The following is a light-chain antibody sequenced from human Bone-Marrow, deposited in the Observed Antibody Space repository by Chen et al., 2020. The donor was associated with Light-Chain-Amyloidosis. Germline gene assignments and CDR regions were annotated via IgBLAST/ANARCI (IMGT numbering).Light chain of an antibody. CDR2: DAS. Sequence: LKQSPATLSRSPGETATLSCSASHDIDTHLAWYQVRSGQPPRLLIYDASKRPADVPLRFSGSGSGTDFTLTIFGVEADDFALYYCQQRSDWPPEFTFGPGTRVDLK. V-gene: IGKV3D-11*03. J-gene: IGKJ3*01. CDR1: HDIDTH. CDR3: QQRSDWPPEFT.